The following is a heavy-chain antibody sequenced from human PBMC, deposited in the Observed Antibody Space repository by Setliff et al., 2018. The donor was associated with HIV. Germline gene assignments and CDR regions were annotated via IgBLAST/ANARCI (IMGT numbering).Heavy chain of an antibody. Sequence: ASVKVSCKASGYTFTSYGISGVRQAPGQGLEWMGWISAYNGNTNYAQKLQGRVIMTTDTSASTAYMELSSLRSEDTAVYYCARGRGQWLVLLDSFDAFDIWGQGTMVTVSS. V-gene: IGHV1-18*01. D-gene: IGHD6-19*01. CDR1: GYTFTSYG. CDR2: ISAYNGNT. CDR3: ARGRGQWLVLLDSFDAFDI. J-gene: IGHJ3*02.